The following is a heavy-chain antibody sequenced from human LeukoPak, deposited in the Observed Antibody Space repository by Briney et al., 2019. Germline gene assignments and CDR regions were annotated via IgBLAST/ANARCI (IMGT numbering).Heavy chain of an antibody. J-gene: IGHJ5*02. V-gene: IGHV1-2*02. CDR3: ARDVSSSWYPGWFDP. CDR1: GYTFTDYH. D-gene: IGHD6-13*01. Sequence: VASVKVSCKASGYTFTDYHMHWVRQAPGQGLEWMGWINPNDGGTNNAQKFQGRVTMARDTSINTAYMEVSGLRSDDTAMYYCARDVSSSWYPGWFDPWGQGTLVTVSS. CDR2: INPNDGGT.